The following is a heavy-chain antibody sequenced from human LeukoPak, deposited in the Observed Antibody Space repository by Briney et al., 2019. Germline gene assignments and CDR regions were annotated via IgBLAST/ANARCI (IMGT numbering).Heavy chain of an antibody. Sequence: GGSLRLSCAASGFTFSNYAMMWVRQAPGRRLEWVSSITGSGDGTYYADSVRGRFTISRDNSENTLYLQLNSLRAEDTAVYFCVKGFVHPTYYFDYWGQGTLVTVSS. CDR2: ITGSGDGT. V-gene: IGHV3-23*01. CDR1: GFTFSNYA. J-gene: IGHJ4*02. CDR3: VKGFVHPTYYFDY. D-gene: IGHD3-10*01.